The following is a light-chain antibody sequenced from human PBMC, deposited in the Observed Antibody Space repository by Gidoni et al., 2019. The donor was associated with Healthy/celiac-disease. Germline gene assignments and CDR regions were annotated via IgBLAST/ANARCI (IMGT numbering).Light chain of an antibody. J-gene: IGKJ4*01. CDR3: QQSYSTPPLT. CDR1: QSISSY. CDR2: AAS. Sequence: IPMTQSPSSLSASVGDRVTITCRASQSISSYVNWYQQKPGKAPKLLIYAASSLQSGVPSRFSGSGSVTDFTLTISSLQPEDFATYYCQQSYSTPPLTFGGGTKVEIK. V-gene: IGKV1-39*01.